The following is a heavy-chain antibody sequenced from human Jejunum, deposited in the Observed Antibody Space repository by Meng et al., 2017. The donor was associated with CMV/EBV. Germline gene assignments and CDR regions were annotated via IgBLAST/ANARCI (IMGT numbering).Heavy chain of an antibody. CDR1: FTLSDYT. D-gene: IGHD2-2*01. CDR3: TRHSIVVVPAAGFDP. CDR2: IRSKTYSSAT. Sequence: FTLSDYTIHWFRQAPGKGLEWVGRIRSKTYSSATAFAASVKGTFIISRDDSKTTAYLQMNSLKTEDTAVYYCTRHSIVVVPAAGFDPWGQGTLVTVSS. J-gene: IGHJ5*02. V-gene: IGHV3-73*01.